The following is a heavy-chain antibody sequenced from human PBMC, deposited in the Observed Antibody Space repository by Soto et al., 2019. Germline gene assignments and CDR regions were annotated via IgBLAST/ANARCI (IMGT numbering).Heavy chain of an antibody. CDR3: ARGITVPTALDY. CDR1: GGTFSSYT. CDR2: IIPILGIA. J-gene: IGHJ4*02. V-gene: IGHV1-69*02. D-gene: IGHD1-20*01. Sequence: SVKASCKASGGTFSSYTISWVRQAPGQGLEWMGRIIPILGIANYAQKFQGRVTITADTSTSTAYMELSSLRSEDTAVYYCARGITVPTALDYWGKGTLVTVSS.